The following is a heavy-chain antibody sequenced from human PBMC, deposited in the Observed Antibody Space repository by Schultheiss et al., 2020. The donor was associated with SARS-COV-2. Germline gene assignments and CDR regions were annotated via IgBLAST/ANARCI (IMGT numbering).Heavy chain of an antibody. CDR1: GFTFSSYS. CDR3: ARLGGSSWYDGRVFDI. J-gene: IGHJ3*02. CDR2: IKQDGSEK. Sequence: GGSLRLSCAASGFTFSSYSMNWVRQAPGKGLEWVASIKQDGSEKYYVDSVKGRFTISRDNAKNSLYLQMKTLRAEDTAVYYCARLGGSSWYDGRVFDIWGQGTMVTVSS. V-gene: IGHV3-7*03. D-gene: IGHD6-13*01.